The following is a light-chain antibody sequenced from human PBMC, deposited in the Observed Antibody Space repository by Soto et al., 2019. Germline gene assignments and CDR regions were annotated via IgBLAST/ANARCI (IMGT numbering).Light chain of an antibody. CDR1: QSVSSY. CDR2: DSS. CDR3: QQRSVWPLT. J-gene: IGKJ4*01. Sequence: EIVLTQFPATLSLSPGDGATLSCRASQSVSSYLAWYQQKRGQAPRLLIYDSSHRATGVPARFSGSGSGTDFSLIISSLEPEDVAVYYCQQRSVWPLTFGGGTKVEIK. V-gene: IGKV3-11*01.